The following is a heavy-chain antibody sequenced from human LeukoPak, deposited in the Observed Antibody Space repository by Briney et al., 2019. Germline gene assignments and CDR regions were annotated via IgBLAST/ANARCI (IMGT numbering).Heavy chain of an antibody. J-gene: IGHJ6*02. V-gene: IGHV4-59*08. CDR3: ARLTVTKVIRYGMDV. CDR2: IYYSGST. D-gene: IGHD4-17*01. Sequence: PSETLSLTCTVSGGSISSYYWSWIRQPPGKGLEWIGYIYYSGSTNYNPSLKSRVTISVDTSKNQFSLKLSSVTAADTAVYYCARLTVTKVIRYGMDVWGQGTTVTVSS. CDR1: GGSISSYY.